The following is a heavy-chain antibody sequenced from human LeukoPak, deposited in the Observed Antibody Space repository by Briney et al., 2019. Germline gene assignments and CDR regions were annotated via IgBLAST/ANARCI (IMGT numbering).Heavy chain of an antibody. CDR3: ARVGYYDFWSGYRDAFDI. D-gene: IGHD3-3*01. CDR2: ISSSSSYI. Sequence: GGSLRLSCAASGFTLSSYSMNWVRQAPGKGLEWVSSISSSSSYIYYADSVKGRFTISRDNAKNSLYLQMNSLRAEDTAVYYCARVGYYDFWSGYRDAFDIWGQGTMVTVSS. J-gene: IGHJ3*02. CDR1: GFTLSSYS. V-gene: IGHV3-21*01.